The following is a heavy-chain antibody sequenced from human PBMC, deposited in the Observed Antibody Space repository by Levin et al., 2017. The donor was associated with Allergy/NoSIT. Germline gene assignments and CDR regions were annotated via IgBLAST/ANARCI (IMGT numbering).Heavy chain of an antibody. J-gene: IGHJ4*02. Sequence: SGGSLRLSCAASGFTFSDYGMHWVRQAPGRGLEWVSVIYYDGSKAYYQQSVEGRFTISRDNSKDTLYLQMNSLRDEDTGLYFCARGAFGVAVRPLAFWGQGVLVIVSA. CDR1: GFTFSDYG. CDR2: IYYDGSKA. V-gene: IGHV3-33*01. D-gene: IGHD6-6*01. CDR3: ARGAFGVAVRPLAF.